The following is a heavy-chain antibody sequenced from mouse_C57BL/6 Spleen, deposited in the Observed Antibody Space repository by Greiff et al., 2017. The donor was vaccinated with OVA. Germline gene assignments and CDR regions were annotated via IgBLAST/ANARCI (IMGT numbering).Heavy chain of an antibody. V-gene: IGHV1-82*01. Sequence: VQLQQSGPELVKPGASVKISCKASGYAFSSSWMNWVKQRPGQGLEWIGRIYPGDGDTNYNGKFKGKATLTADKSSSTAYMQLSSLTSEDSAVYVCARERLRSSLFECWGQGTTLTVAA. CDR1: GYAFSSSW. CDR2: IYPGDGDT. J-gene: IGHJ2*01. D-gene: IGHD2-4*01. CDR3: ARERLRSSLFEC.